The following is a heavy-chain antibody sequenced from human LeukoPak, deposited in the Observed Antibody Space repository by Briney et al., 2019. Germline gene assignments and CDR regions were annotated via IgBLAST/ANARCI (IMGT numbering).Heavy chain of an antibody. Sequence: PGGSLRLSCAASGFTFSSYGMHWVRQAPGKGLEWVAVIWYDGSNNYYADSVKGRFTISRDNSKNTLYLQMNSLRAEDTAVYCCARDSPAAPLNYWGQGTLVTVSS. CDR2: IWYDGSNN. CDR1: GFTFSSYG. J-gene: IGHJ4*02. D-gene: IGHD3-16*01. V-gene: IGHV3-33*01. CDR3: ARDSPAAPLNY.